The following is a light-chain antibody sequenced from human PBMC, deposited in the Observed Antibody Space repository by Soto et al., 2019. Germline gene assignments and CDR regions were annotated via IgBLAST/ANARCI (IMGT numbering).Light chain of an antibody. J-gene: IGLJ3*02. CDR2: MNN. V-gene: IGLV1-47*01. CDR1: SSNIGINY. CDR3: AAWDDSVSGWV. Sequence: QAVVTQPPSASGTPGQRVTISCSGSSSNIGINYVYWYQQLPGTAPKLLIYMNNQRPSGVPDRFSGSKSGTSASLAISGLQSEDEADYYCAAWDDSVSGWVFGGGTKVTVL.